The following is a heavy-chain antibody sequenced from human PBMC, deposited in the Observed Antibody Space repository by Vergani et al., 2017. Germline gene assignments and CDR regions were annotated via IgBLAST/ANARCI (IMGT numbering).Heavy chain of an antibody. CDR3: ARGWGDIVVVPAAIAYYFDY. Sequence: QVQLVQSGAEVKKPGSSVKVSCKASGGTFSSYAISWVRQAPGQGLEWMGGIIPIFGTANYAQKFQGRVTITADKSTSTAYMELSSLRSEDTAVYYCARGWGDIVVVPAAIAYYFDYWGQGTLVTVSS. D-gene: IGHD2-2*01. J-gene: IGHJ4*02. CDR1: GGTFSSYA. CDR2: IIPIFGTA. V-gene: IGHV1-69*06.